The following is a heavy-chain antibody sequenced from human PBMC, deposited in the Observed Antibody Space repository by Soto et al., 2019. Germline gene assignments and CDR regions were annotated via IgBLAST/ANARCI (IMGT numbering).Heavy chain of an antibody. CDR2: IYYRGNA. Sequence: SETLSLACSVSDDSINSDKYYWGWIRQPPGKGLEWIGSIYYRGNAYYNPSLQTRVTISLDKSRSQFSLKLNSVTAADTAVYYCARGLNDYYYYYMDVWAKRTTVTVS. J-gene: IGHJ6*03. CDR3: ARGLNDYYYYYMDV. CDR1: DDSINSDKYY. V-gene: IGHV4-39*07.